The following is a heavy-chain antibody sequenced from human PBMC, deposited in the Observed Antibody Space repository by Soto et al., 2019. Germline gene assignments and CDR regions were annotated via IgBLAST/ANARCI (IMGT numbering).Heavy chain of an antibody. V-gene: IGHV4-30-2*01. CDR1: GGSISRGGYS. CDR2: IYHSGST. J-gene: IGHJ4*02. D-gene: IGHD6-19*01. CDR3: ARAGGLGAVAVYY. Sequence: QLQLQESGSGLVKPSQTLSLTCAVSGGSISRGGYSWSWIRQPPGKGLEWIGYIYHSGSTYYNPSLKSRVTISVDRSKNQFSLKLSSVTAADTAVYYCARAGGLGAVAVYYWGQGTLVTVSS.